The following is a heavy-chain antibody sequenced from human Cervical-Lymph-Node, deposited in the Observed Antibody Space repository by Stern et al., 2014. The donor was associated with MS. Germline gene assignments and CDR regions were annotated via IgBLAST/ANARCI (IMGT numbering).Heavy chain of an antibody. D-gene: IGHD2-8*02. Sequence: QVQLVESGPGLVKPSETLSLTCAVSGDSISSYTHYWAWIRQPPGKGLERIGSVYYSGATSYNPSLKSRVTIPGDKPKNPFPRGLTSVTAADTAVYYCAKHACTGAACPFDLWGQGTLVTVSS. V-gene: IGHV4-39*01. J-gene: IGHJ4*02. CDR1: GDSISSYTHY. CDR2: VYYSGAT. CDR3: AKHACTGAACPFDL.